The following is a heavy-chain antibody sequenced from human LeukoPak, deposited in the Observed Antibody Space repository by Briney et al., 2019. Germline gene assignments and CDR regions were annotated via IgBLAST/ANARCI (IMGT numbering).Heavy chain of an antibody. CDR2: IYYSGST. D-gene: IGHD3-10*01. Sequence: SETLSLTCTVSGGSISSSSYYCGWIRQPPGKGLEWIGSIYYSGSTYYNPSLKSRVTISVDTSKNQFSLKLSSVTAADTAVYYCAARPEGVSPFDYWGQGTLVTVSS. CDR3: AARPEGVSPFDY. V-gene: IGHV4-39*07. CDR1: GGSISSSSYY. J-gene: IGHJ4*02.